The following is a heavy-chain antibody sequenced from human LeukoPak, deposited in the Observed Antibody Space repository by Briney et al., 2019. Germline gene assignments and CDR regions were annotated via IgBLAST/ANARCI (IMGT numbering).Heavy chain of an antibody. V-gene: IGHV4-34*01. D-gene: IGHD2-2*01. J-gene: IGHJ6*02. CDR3: ARGPPAKPGTGYYYGMDV. CDR1: GGSYSGYY. Sequence: KSSETLSLTCAVYGGSYSGYYWSWIRQPPGKGLEWIGEINHSGSTNYNPSLKSRVTISVDMSKNQFSLKLSSVTAADTAVYYCARGPPAKPGTGYYYGMDVWGLGTTVTVSS. CDR2: INHSGST.